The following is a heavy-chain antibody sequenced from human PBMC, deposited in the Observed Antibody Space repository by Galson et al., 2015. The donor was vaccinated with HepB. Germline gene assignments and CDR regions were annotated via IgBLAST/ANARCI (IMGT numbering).Heavy chain of an antibody. CDR1: GYSFTNYG. Sequence: SVTVSCKASGYSFTNYGITWVRQAPGQGLEWMGWISPYNGNTNYAQNLQGRVTMTADTSTTTAFMELRGLKSDDTAVYYCAREEGVAVGPDTLDFWGQGTLLTVSS. CDR2: ISPYNGNT. CDR3: AREEGVAVGPDTLDF. V-gene: IGHV1-18*01. D-gene: IGHD2-15*01. J-gene: IGHJ4*02.